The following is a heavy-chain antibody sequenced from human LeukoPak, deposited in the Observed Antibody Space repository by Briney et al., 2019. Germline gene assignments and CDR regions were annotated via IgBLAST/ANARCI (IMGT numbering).Heavy chain of an antibody. CDR1: GGTFSSYA. J-gene: IGHJ5*02. V-gene: IGHV1-69*04. CDR3: ARATIDYGGNPNWFDP. CDR2: IIPILGIA. D-gene: IGHD4-23*01. Sequence: GASVKVSCKASGGTFSSYAISWVRQAPGQGLEWMGRIIPILGIANYAQKFQGRVTITADKSTSTAYMELSSLRSEDTAVYYCARATIDYGGNPNWFDPWGQGTLVTVSS.